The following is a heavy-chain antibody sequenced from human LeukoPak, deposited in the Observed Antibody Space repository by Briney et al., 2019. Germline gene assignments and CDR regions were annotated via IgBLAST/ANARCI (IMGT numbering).Heavy chain of an antibody. CDR2: INPSGGST. Sequence: GASVKVSCKASGYTFTGHHMHWVRQAPGQGLEWMGWINPSGGSTSYAQKFQGRVTMTRDTSTSTVYMELSSLRSEDTAVYYCARESMIVVVIGAFDIWGQGTMVTVSS. D-gene: IGHD3-22*01. CDR3: ARESMIVVVIGAFDI. V-gene: IGHV1-46*01. CDR1: GYTFTGHH. J-gene: IGHJ3*02.